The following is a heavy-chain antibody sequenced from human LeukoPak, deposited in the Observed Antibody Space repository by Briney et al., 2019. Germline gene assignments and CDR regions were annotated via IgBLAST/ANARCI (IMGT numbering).Heavy chain of an antibody. CDR1: GFIFRNYW. D-gene: IGHD3-16*02. J-gene: IGHJ5*02. CDR3: ARGVIIRGRLDP. V-gene: IGHV3-7*01. CDR2: IKEDGSER. Sequence: GGSLRLSCAASGFIFRNYWMSWVRQAPGKGLEWVANIKEDGSERYYVESVKGRFTISRDNAKNSLYLQMSSLRAEDTAVYYCARGVIIRGRLDPWGQGTLVTVSS.